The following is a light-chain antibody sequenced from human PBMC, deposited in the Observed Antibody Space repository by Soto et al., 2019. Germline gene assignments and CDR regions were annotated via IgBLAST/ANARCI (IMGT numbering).Light chain of an antibody. V-gene: IGKV3-20*01. CDR1: QSVNNRY. CDR2: GAS. J-gene: IGKJ1*01. CDR3: QQYGSSSWT. Sequence: EIVMTQSPATLSLSPGERATLSCRASQSVNNRYFAWYQQKRGQAPRLLIYGASTRATGIPARFSGSGSGTEFTLTISSLQSEDFAVYYCQQYGSSSWTFGQGTKVDIK.